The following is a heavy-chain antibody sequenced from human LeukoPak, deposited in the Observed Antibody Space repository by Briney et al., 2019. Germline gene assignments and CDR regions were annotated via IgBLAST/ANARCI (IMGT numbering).Heavy chain of an antibody. D-gene: IGHD6-19*01. CDR1: GGSISSSSYY. CDR3: ARHGSGWYPVDY. CDR2: IYYSGST. V-gene: IGHV4-39*01. J-gene: IGHJ4*02. Sequence: PSETLSLTCTVSGGSISSSSYYWGWIRQPPAKGLEWIGNIYYSGSTNYNPSLKSRVTISVDTSKNQFSLKLSSVTAADTAVYYCARHGSGWYPVDYWGQGTLVTVSS.